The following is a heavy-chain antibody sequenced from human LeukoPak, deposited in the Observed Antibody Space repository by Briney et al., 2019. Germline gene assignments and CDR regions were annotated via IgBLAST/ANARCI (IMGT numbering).Heavy chain of an antibody. Sequence: SETPSLTCTVSGGSISSGGYYWSWIRQHPGKGLEWIGYIYYSGSTNYNPSLKSRVTISVDTSKNQFSLKLSSVTAADTAVYYCARITYYYDSSGYYFGYYFDYWGQGTLVTVSS. J-gene: IGHJ4*02. CDR3: ARITYYYDSSGYYFGYYFDY. CDR2: IYYSGST. D-gene: IGHD3-22*01. V-gene: IGHV4-61*08. CDR1: GGSISSGGYY.